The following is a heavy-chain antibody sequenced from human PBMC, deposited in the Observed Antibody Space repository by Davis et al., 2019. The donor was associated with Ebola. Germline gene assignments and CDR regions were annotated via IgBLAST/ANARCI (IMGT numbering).Heavy chain of an antibody. CDR3: ARVGWNGGPWNWFDP. Sequence: ASVKVSCKASGYTFTSYAMHWVRQAPGQRLEWMGWTNAGNGNTKYSQKFQGRVTITRDTSASTAYMELSSLRSEDTAVYYCARVGWNGGPWNWFDPWGQGTLVTVSS. J-gene: IGHJ5*02. CDR1: GYTFTSYA. V-gene: IGHV1-3*01. CDR2: TNAGNGNT. D-gene: IGHD1-1*01.